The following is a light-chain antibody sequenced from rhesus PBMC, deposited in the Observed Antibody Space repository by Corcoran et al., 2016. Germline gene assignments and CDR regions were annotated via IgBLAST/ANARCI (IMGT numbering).Light chain of an antibody. CDR2: GAS. CDR1: QSVSSS. Sequence: EIVMTQSPATLSLSPGERATLSCRASQSVSSSLAWYQQQPGQAPKLLINGASSRATGIPDRFSGSGSGTEFTLTISSLEPEDGGVYYCQQDYSWPWTFGQGIKVEIK. J-gene: IGKJ1*01. CDR3: QQDYSWPWT. V-gene: IGKV3-42*01.